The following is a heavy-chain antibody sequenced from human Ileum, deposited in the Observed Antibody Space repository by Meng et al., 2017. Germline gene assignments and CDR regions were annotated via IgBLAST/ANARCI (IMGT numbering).Heavy chain of an antibody. J-gene: IGHJ4*02. V-gene: IGHV4-4*02. CDR1: SGSISSNTY. D-gene: IGHD4-23*01. Sequence: VPLPESGPGLVRPSGTLSLTCAVSSGSISSNTYWSWVRQPPGKGLEWIGQISHSGSAYYNPSLKSRVTMSVDKSKSQFSLMLTSVTAADTAIYYCARHGGYSQDFWGQGTLVTVSS. CDR2: ISHSGSA. CDR3: ARHGGYSQDF.